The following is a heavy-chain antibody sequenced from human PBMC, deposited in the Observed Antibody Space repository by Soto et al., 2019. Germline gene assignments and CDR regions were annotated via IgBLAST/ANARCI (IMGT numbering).Heavy chain of an antibody. CDR2: ISGGGGST. CDR3: ASAGSGRFYYMDV. CDR1: GFTFTDYA. J-gene: IGHJ6*03. V-gene: IGHV3-23*01. Sequence: GGSLRLSCAASGFTFTDYAMTWARQSPGKGLEWVSGISGGGGSTYDADSVKGRFTISRDNSKNTLYLQMNSLRAEDTAVYYCASAGSGRFYYMDVWGKGTTVTVSS. D-gene: IGHD6-19*01.